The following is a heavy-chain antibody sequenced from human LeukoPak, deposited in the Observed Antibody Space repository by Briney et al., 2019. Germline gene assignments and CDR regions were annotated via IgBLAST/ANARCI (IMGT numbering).Heavy chain of an antibody. J-gene: IGHJ6*02. Sequence: ASVKVSCKASGYTFTGYYMHWVRQAPGQGLEWMGWINPNSGGTNYAQKFQGRVTMTRDTSISTAYMEPSRLRSDDTAVYYCARSPTYYYGSGSPYGMDVWGQGTTVTVSS. CDR1: GYTFTGYY. V-gene: IGHV1-2*02. CDR3: ARSPTYYYGSGSPYGMDV. D-gene: IGHD3-10*01. CDR2: INPNSGGT.